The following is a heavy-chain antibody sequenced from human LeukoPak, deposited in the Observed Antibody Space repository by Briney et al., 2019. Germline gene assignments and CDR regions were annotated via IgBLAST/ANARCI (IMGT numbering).Heavy chain of an antibody. CDR1: GGSISGYY. V-gene: IGHV4-59*01. D-gene: IGHD3-22*01. CDR2: IHYSGST. Sequence: SETLSLTCTVSGGSISGYYWSWIRQPPGKGLEWIGYIHYSGSTNYNPSLKSRVTISVDTSKNQFSLKLSSVTAADTAVYYCARDVDSSGYYDYWGQGTLVTVSS. CDR3: ARDVDSSGYYDY. J-gene: IGHJ4*02.